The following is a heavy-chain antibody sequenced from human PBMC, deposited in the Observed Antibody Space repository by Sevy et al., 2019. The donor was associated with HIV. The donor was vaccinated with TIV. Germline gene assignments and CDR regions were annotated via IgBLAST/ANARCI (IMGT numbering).Heavy chain of an antibody. CDR1: GFIFGDFA. CDR2: IRSKAYGGTA. J-gene: IGHJ4*02. Sequence: GESLKISCTTSGFIFGDFALSWFRQAPGKGLEWLGFIRSKAYGGTADFAASMKGRFAISRDDSKSIAYLQMNSLRTDDTGVYYCSRDGTAVAGLNFDYWGQGTRVTVSS. D-gene: IGHD6-19*01. CDR3: SRDGTAVAGLNFDY. V-gene: IGHV3-49*03.